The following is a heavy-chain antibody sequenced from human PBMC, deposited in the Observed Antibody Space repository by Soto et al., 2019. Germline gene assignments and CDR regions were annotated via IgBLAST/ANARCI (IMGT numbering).Heavy chain of an antibody. CDR2: ISAGVIDT. CDR3: AKHCSSSTWYPDDH. Sequence: EVQLLESGEALVQPGGSLRLSCAASGFTYNIYAMSWVRQAPGKGLEWVSGISAGVIDTYYADSVKGRFTVSRDDSKNTLYLQINSLRADDTAEYYCAKHCSSSTWYPDDHWGRGTLVTVSS. J-gene: IGHJ4*02. V-gene: IGHV3-23*01. CDR1: GFTYNIYA. D-gene: IGHD6-13*01.